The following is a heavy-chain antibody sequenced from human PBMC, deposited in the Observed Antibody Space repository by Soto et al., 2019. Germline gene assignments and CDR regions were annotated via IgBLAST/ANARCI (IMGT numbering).Heavy chain of an antibody. CDR2: ISAHNGNT. V-gene: IGHV1-18*03. J-gene: IGHJ4*02. CDR1: GYIFTTNA. D-gene: IGHD6-19*01. CDR3: ARDPTDGSGWYSDS. Sequence: ASVKVSCKTSGYIFTTNAISWVRQAPGQGLEWMGWISAHNGNTNYAQKFQGRVTMTTDTSTNTAYMELRSLGSDDMAVYYCARDPTDGSGWYSDSWGQGTLVTVSS.